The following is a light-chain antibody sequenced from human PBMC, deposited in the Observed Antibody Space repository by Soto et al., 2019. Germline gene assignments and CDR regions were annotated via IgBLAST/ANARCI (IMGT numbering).Light chain of an antibody. Sequence: EIFLTQSPGTLSLSPGERVTLSCRASQSISSSYLAWYHQKPGQPPRLLIYGASTRATGIPDRFSGSGSGTDFTLTISRLELEDLAMYYCHHSGSAPEYTFGQGTKLEIK. J-gene: IGKJ2*01. CDR3: HHSGSAPEYT. CDR2: GAS. CDR1: QSISSSY. V-gene: IGKV3-20*01.